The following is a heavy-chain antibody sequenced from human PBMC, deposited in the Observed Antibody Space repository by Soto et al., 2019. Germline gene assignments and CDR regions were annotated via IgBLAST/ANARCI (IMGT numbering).Heavy chain of an antibody. V-gene: IGHV3-33*01. J-gene: IGHJ6*02. CDR3: ARAPTTVVTPYYYGMDV. CDR1: GFTFSSYG. Sequence: QVQLVESGGGVVQPGRSLRLSCAASGFTFSSYGMHWVRKAPGKGLEWVAVIWYDGSNKYYADSVKGRFTISRDNSKNTLYLQMNSLRAEDTAVYYCARAPTTVVTPYYYGMDVWGQGTTVTVSS. D-gene: IGHD4-17*01. CDR2: IWYDGSNK.